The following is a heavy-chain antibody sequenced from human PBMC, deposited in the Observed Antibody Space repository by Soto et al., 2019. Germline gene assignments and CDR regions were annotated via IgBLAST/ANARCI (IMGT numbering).Heavy chain of an antibody. CDR1: GFTFSSYG. CDR2: IWYDGSNK. D-gene: IGHD5-18*01. CDR3: ARDSGYSFTATTRFDY. J-gene: IGHJ4*02. V-gene: IGHV3-33*01. Sequence: WGSLRLSCAASGFTFSSYGMHWVRQAPGKGLEWVAVIWYDGSNKYYADAVKGRCTISRDNSKDTLYLQRNSLREEDTALYYCARDSGYSFTATTRFDYWGQGTLVTVS.